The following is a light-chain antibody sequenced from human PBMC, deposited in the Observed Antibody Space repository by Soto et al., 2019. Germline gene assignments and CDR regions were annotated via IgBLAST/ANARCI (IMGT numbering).Light chain of an antibody. CDR1: QSVSSSY. J-gene: IGKJ4*01. V-gene: IGKV3D-7*01. Sequence: ESVNLSCRASQSVSSSYLTWYQQKPGQAPRLLIYGASTRATSIPARFSGSGSGTDFTLTISSLQPEDFAVYYCQQDYNLPPFGGGTKVDIK. CDR3: QQDYNLPP. CDR2: GAS.